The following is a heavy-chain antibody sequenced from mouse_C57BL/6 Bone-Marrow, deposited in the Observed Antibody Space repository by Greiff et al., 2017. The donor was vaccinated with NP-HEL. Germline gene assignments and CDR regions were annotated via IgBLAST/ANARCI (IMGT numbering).Heavy chain of an antibody. CDR2: INPYNGGT. D-gene: IGHD1-1*01. V-gene: IGHV1-19*01. J-gene: IGHJ2*01. CDR3: ASHYGSSLYYFDY. CDR1: GYTFTDYY. Sequence: EVKLQQSGPVLVKPGASVKMSCKASGYTFTDYYMNWVKQSHGKSLEWIGVINPYNGGTSYNQKFKGKATLTVDKSSSTAYMELNSLTSEDSAVYYCASHYGSSLYYFDYWGQGTTLTVSS.